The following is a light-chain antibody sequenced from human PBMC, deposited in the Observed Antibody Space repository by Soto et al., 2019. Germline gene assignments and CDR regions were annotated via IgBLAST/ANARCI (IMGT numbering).Light chain of an antibody. CDR3: QQYGSSPLT. CDR2: GAS. V-gene: IGKV3-20*01. J-gene: IGKJ3*01. CDR1: QSVSSGF. Sequence: EIVLTQSPGTLSMSPGERATLSCRASQSVSSGFLAWYQQKPGQAPRLLIYGASSRAAGIPDRFSGSGSGTDFTLTISRLEPEDFAVYYCQQYGSSPLTFGPGTKVDN.